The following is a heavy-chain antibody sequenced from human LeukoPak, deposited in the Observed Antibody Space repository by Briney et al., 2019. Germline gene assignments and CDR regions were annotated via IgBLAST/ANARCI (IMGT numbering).Heavy chain of an antibody. CDR2: IDGS. Sequence: GGSLRLSCAASGFTVSGYAMSWVRQAPGKGLEWVSGIDGSAESVKGRFTISRDKSKNTLYRQMNSLRAEDTAVYYCAKGYDFWSGYYDLWGQGTLVTVSS. CDR3: AKGYDFWSGYYDL. J-gene: IGHJ5*02. D-gene: IGHD3-3*01. CDR1: GFTVSGYA. V-gene: IGHV3-23*01.